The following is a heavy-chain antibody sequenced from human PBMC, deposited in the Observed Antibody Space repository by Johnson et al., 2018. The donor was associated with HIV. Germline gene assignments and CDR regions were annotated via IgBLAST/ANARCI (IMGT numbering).Heavy chain of an antibody. J-gene: IGHJ3*02. CDR1: GFTFTYFG. CDR3: VKGSRDLGGAFDI. V-gene: IGHV3-33*06. Sequence: VQLVESGGGVVQPGRSLRLSCAASGFTFTYFGMHWVRQAPGKGLEWVAVIWYDGSNTVYEASVKGRFTISRDNSKNTLYLQMNSLRAEDTAVYYCVKGSRDLGGAFDIWGQGTMVTVSS. CDR2: IWYDGSNT.